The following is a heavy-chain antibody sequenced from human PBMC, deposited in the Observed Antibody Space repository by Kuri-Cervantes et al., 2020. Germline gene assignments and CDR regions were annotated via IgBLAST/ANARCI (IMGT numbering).Heavy chain of an antibody. CDR3: ARELLIGYYGMDV. Sequence: SETLSLTCTVSGGSISSSSYYWGWIRQPPGKGLEWIGSIYYSGSTYYNPSLKSRVTISVDTSKNQFSLKLSSVTAADTAVYYCARELLIGYYGMDVWGQGTTVTVSS. J-gene: IGHJ6*02. D-gene: IGHD2-8*01. CDR2: IYYSGST. CDR1: GGSISSSSYY. V-gene: IGHV4-39*01.